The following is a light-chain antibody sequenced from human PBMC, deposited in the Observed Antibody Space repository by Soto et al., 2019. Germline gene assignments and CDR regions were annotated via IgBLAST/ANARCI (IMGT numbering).Light chain of an antibody. CDR1: SSDVGAYDY. J-gene: IGLJ1*01. CDR2: EVS. CDR3: SSYTSSSTGG. Sequence: QSALTQPASGSGSPGQSITISCTGTSSDVGAYDYVSWYQQHPDKAPKLMIYEVSNRPSGVSNRFSGSKSVNTATLTISGLQAEDEADYYCSSYTSSSTGGFGTGTKVTVL. V-gene: IGLV2-14*03.